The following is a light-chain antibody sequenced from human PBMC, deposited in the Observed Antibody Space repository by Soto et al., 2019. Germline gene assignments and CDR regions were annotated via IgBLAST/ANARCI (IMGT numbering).Light chain of an antibody. V-gene: IGLV1-44*01. J-gene: IGLJ2*01. CDR2: SND. CDR3: AAWDDSLKGVV. CDR1: RSNIGSNT. Sequence: QPVLTQPPSASGTPGQRVIISCSGSRSNIGSNTVNWYQQVPRTAPKLLVYSNDQRPSGVPDRLSGSKSGTSASLAISGLQSEDEADYYCAAWDDSLKGVVFGGGTKVTVL.